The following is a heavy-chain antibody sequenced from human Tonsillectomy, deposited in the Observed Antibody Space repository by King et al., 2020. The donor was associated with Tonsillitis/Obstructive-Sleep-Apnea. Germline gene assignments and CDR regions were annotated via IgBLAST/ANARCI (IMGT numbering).Heavy chain of an antibody. CDR2: FYPGDSDT. CDR1: GYSFTRYW. J-gene: IGHJ4*02. D-gene: IGHD6-19*01. CDR3: ARAWGGHIAVAGLFDY. V-gene: IGHV5-51*03. Sequence: QLVQSGAEVKKPGESLKISCKGSGYSFTRYWIGWVRQMPGKGLEWTGIFYPGDSDTRYSPSFQGQVTISVDKSISTAYLQWSSLKASDTAIYYCARAWGGHIAVAGLFDYWGQGTLVTVSS.